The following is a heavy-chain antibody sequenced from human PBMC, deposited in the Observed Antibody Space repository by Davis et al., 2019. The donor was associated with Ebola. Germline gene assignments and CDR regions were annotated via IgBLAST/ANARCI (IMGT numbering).Heavy chain of an antibody. D-gene: IGHD4-17*01. Sequence: GESLKISCAASGFTFSSYSMNWVRQAPGKGLEWVSYISSSSSTIYYADSVKGRFTISRDNAKNSLYLQMNSLRAEDTAVYYCTSAYGDWDYWGQGTLVTVSS. CDR1: GFTFSSYS. J-gene: IGHJ4*02. V-gene: IGHV3-48*01. CDR2: ISSSSSTI. CDR3: TSAYGDWDY.